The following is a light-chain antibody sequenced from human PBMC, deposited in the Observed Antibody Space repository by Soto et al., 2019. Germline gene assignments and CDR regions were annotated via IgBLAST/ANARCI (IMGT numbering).Light chain of an antibody. Sequence: EGVLTHSPFTLSLSPGERATLSFMASQSFRGLLAWYQQKPGQAPRLLIYDAYNRATGIPPRFSGSGSGTDFTLTISSLEPEDSAVYYCQQRHMWPITFGQGTRLEIK. CDR3: QQRHMWPIT. V-gene: IGKV3-11*01. J-gene: IGKJ5*01. CDR2: DAY. CDR1: QSFRGL.